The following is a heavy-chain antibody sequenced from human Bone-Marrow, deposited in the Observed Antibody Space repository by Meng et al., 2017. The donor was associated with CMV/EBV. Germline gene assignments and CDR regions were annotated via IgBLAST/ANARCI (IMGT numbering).Heavy chain of an antibody. J-gene: IGHJ3*02. V-gene: IGHV1-69*05. CDR1: GGTFSSYA. CDR2: VIPIFGTA. D-gene: IGHD2-2*01. Sequence: SVKVSCKASGGTFSSYAISWVRQAPGQGLEWMGGVIPIFGTANYAQKFQGRVTITTDESTSTAYMELSSLRSEDTAVYYCARDRHCSSTSCSMIDAFDIWGQGTMVTVSS. CDR3: ARDRHCSSTSCSMIDAFDI.